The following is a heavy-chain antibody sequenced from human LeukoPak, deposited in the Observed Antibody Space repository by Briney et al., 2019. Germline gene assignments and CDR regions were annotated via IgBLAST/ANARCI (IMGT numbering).Heavy chain of an antibody. V-gene: IGHV3-21*04. CDR3: AKENGDGYNFSDY. CDR1: GFTFSSYS. CDR2: ISSSSSYI. J-gene: IGHJ4*02. Sequence: PGGSLRLSCAASGFTFSSYSMNWVRQAPGKGLEWVSSISSSSSYIYYADSVKGRFTISRDNSKNTLYLQMNSLRAEDTAVYYCAKENGDGYNFSDYWGQGTLVTVSS. D-gene: IGHD5-12*01.